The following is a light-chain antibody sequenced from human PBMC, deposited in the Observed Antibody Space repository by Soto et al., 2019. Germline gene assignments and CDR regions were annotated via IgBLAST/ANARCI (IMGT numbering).Light chain of an antibody. CDR3: QQYNSFRA. CDR1: QGISSY. J-gene: IGKJ1*01. V-gene: IGKV1D-8*03. Sequence: VIWMTQSPSLLSASTGDRVTISCRMSQGISSYLAWYQQKPGKAPKLLISKASSLESGVPSRFSGSGSGTEFTLTISSLQPDDFATYYCQQYNSFRAFGQGTKVDIK. CDR2: KAS.